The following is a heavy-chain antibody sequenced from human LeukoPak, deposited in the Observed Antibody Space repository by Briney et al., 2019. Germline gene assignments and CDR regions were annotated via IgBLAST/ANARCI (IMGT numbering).Heavy chain of an antibody. CDR3: ARVADYYFDY. Sequence: SETLSLTCTVSGGSIRSYFWSWIRQPPGKGLEWIGYIYYSGSTNYNPSLKSRVTISVDTSKNQFSLKLSSVTAADTAVYYCARVADYYFDYWGQGTLVTVSS. CDR2: IYYSGST. V-gene: IGHV4-59*01. CDR1: GGSIRSYF. D-gene: IGHD2-21*02. J-gene: IGHJ4*02.